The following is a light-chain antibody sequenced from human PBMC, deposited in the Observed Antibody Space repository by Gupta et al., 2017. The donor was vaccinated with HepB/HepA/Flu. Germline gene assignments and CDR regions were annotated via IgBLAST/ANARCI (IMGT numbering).Light chain of an antibody. CDR2: IND. CDR1: SSNIGSNT. CDR3: AVWDDSLNGGV. V-gene: IGLV1-44*01. Sequence: PPSASGTPGQRVTISCSGSSSNIGSNTVTWYQHLPGTAPKFLIYINDQRPSGVPDRFSGSRSGTSASLAISGLQSEDEADDYCAVWDDSLNGGVFGGGTKLTVL. J-gene: IGLJ3*02.